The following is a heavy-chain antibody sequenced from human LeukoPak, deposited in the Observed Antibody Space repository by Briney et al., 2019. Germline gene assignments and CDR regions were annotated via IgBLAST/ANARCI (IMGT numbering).Heavy chain of an antibody. CDR2: INHSGST. CDR3: ARGHYSNYFDY. D-gene: IGHD2-15*01. V-gene: IGHV4-34*01. Sequence: SETLSLTCAVYGGSFSGYYWSWIRQPPGKGLEWIGEINHSGSTNYNPSLKSRVTISVDTSKNQFSLKLCSVTAADTAVYYCARGHYSNYFDYWGQGTLVTVSS. CDR1: GGSFSGYY. J-gene: IGHJ4*02.